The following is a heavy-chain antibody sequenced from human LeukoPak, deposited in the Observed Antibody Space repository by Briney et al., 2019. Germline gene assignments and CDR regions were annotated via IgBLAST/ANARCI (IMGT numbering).Heavy chain of an antibody. CDR3: ARGYDFWSGSGDRFDP. D-gene: IGHD3-3*01. J-gene: IGHJ5*02. CDR1: GGSISSGSYY. V-gene: IGHV4-61*02. CDR2: IYTSGST. Sequence: PSQTLSLTCTVSGGSISSGSYYWSWIRQPAGKGLEWIGRIYTSGSTNYNPSLKSRVTISVDTSKNQFSLKLNSVTAADTAVYYCARGYDFWSGSGDRFDPWGQGTLVTVSS.